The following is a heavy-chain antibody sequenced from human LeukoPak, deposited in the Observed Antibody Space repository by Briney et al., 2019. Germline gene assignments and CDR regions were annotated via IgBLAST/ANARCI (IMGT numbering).Heavy chain of an antibody. D-gene: IGHD5-18*01. Sequence: KPSETLSLTCTVSGASINTYFWSWFRQPAGKGLEWIGRIYTSGSTNYNPSLKSRVTISVDTSKNQFSLKLSSVTAADTAVYYCARDSYGFDYWGRGTLVTVSS. J-gene: IGHJ4*02. CDR2: IYTSGST. CDR1: GASINTYF. CDR3: ARDSYGFDY. V-gene: IGHV4-4*07.